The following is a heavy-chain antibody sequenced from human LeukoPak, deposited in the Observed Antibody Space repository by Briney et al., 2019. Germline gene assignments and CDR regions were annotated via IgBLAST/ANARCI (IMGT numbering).Heavy chain of an antibody. CDR2: IYHSGST. Sequence: SETLSLTCAVSGGSISSSNWWGWVRQPPGKGLEWIGEIYHSGSTNYNPSLKSRVTISVDKSKNQFSLRLTSVTAADTAVYSCARLPFNSGYEYFDYWGQGTQVTVSS. D-gene: IGHD5-12*01. CDR3: ARLPFNSGYEYFDY. CDR1: GGSISSSNW. V-gene: IGHV4-4*02. J-gene: IGHJ4*02.